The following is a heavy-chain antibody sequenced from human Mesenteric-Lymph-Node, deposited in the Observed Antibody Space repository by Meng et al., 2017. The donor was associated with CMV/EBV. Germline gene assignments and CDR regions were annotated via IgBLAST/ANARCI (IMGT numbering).Heavy chain of an antibody. CDR1: EYTFRYYA. CDR2: ILANGVTT. V-gene: IGHV3-23*01. D-gene: IGHD1-26*01. Sequence: GESLKISCAASEYTFRYYAMDWVRQAPGKGLEWVSAILANGVTTYYADSVKGRFTISGDNAKNSLYLQMNSLRAEDTALYYCAKDFPPSGSYYGAFDIWGQGTMVTVSS. CDR3: AKDFPPSGSYYGAFDI. J-gene: IGHJ3*02.